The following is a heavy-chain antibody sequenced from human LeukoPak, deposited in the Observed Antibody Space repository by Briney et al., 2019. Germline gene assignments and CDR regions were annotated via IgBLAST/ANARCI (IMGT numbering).Heavy chain of an antibody. D-gene: IGHD3-3*01. CDR3: VRGADWSGYMNPSVDV. CDR2: INNDGSNT. J-gene: IGHJ6*04. Sequence: GGSLRLSCAASGFTFSGYWMHWVRQAPGKGLVWVSHINNDGSNTTYADSVKGRLTVPRDNAKSTVNLQLNSLRVEDTAVYYCVRGADWSGYMNPSVDVWRKGTTVTVSS. CDR1: GFTFSGYW. V-gene: IGHV3-74*01.